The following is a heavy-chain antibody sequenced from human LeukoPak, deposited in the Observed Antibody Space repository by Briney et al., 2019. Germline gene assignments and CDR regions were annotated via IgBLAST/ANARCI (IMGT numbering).Heavy chain of an antibody. CDR2: ISGSGGST. CDR1: GFTFSSYA. V-gene: IGHV3-23*01. Sequence: GGSLRLSCAASGFTFSSYAMSWVCQAPGKGLEWVSAISGSGGSTYYADSVKGRFTISRDNSKNTLYLQMNSLRAEDTAVYYCAKDLVYSNYYFDYWGQGTLVTVSS. CDR3: AKDLVYSNYYFDY. J-gene: IGHJ4*02. D-gene: IGHD6-13*01.